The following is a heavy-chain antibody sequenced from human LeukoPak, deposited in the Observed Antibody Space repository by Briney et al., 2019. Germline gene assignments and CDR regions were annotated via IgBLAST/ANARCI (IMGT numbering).Heavy chain of an antibody. CDR2: MNANSGNT. CDR1: GYTFTSYD. J-gene: IGHJ4*02. D-gene: IGHD3-10*01. CDR3: ARESGFYGSGSRY. Sequence: GASVKVSCKASGYTFTSYDINWVRQAPGQGLEWMGWMNANSGNTGYAQKFQGRLTMTRNPSTSTAYMELSSLRSEDTAVYYCARESGFYGSGSRYWGQGTLVTVSS. V-gene: IGHV1-8*01.